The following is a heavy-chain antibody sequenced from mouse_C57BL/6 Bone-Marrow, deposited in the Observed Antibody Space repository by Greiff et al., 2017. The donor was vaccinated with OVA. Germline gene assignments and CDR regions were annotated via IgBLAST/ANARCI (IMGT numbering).Heavy chain of an antibody. CDR1: GYTFTDYN. V-gene: IGHV1-22*01. CDR3: ARSPFYYDCHWYFDV. J-gene: IGHJ1*03. CDR2: INPNNGGT. Sequence: VQLQQSGPELVKPGASVKMSCKASGYTFTDYNMHWVKPSHGKSLEWIGYINPNNGGTSYNQKFKGKAPLTVTKSSSTAYMELRSLTSEDSAFYYCARSPFYYDCHWYFDVWGTGTTVTVSS. D-gene: IGHD2-4*01.